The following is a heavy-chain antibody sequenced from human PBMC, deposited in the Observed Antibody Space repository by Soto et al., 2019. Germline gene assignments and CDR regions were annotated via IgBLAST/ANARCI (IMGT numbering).Heavy chain of an antibody. J-gene: IGHJ6*02. Sequence: SETLSLTCAVYGGSFSGYYWSWIRQPPGKGLEWIGEINHSGSTNYNPSLKSRVTISVDTSNNQFYLKLSSVNAADTAVYYGARGIKKYYYGMDVWGQGTTVTVSS. CDR2: INHSGST. CDR3: ARGIKKYYYGMDV. V-gene: IGHV4-34*01. CDR1: GGSFSGYY.